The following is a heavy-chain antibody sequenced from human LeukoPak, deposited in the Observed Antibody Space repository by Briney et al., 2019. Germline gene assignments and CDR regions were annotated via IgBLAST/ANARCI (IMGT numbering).Heavy chain of an antibody. J-gene: IGHJ5*02. Sequence: GESLRLSCAASGFTFTNYVMNWVRQAPGKGLEWVSSITGTADKTYDADSVKGRFTISRDNSKNTVFLQMNSLRGDDTAVYYCARDEAEAFDPWGQGTLVTVSS. CDR1: GFTFTNYV. V-gene: IGHV3-23*01. CDR3: ARDEAEAFDP. CDR2: ITGTADKT.